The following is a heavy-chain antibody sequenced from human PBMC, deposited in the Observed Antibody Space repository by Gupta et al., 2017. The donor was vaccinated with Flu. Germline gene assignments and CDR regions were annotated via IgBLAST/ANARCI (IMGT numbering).Heavy chain of an antibody. CDR1: GGSISSSSYY. V-gene: IGHV4-39*01. CDR3: ARVQWDFWSGYSTAFDY. CDR2: IYYSGST. J-gene: IGHJ4*02. D-gene: IGHD3-3*01. Sequence: QLQLQESGPGLVKPSETLSLTCTVSGGSISSSSYYWGWIRQPPGKGLEWIGSIYYSGSTYYNPSLKSRVTISVDTSKNQFSLKLSSVTAADTAVYYCARVQWDFWSGYSTAFDYWGQGTLVTVSS.